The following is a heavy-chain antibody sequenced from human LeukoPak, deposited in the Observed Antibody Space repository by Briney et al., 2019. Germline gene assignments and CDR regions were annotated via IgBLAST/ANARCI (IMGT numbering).Heavy chain of an antibody. V-gene: IGHV3-43*02. CDR1: GFTFDDYA. CDR3: AKDTYYYDSSGYFDY. CDR2: ISGDGGST. Sequence: PGGSLRLSCAASGFTFDDYAMHWVRQAPGKGLEWVSLISGDGGSTYYADSVKGRFTISRDNSKNSPYLQMNSLRTEDTALYYCAKDTYYYDSSGYFDYWGQGTLVTVSS. J-gene: IGHJ4*02. D-gene: IGHD3-22*01.